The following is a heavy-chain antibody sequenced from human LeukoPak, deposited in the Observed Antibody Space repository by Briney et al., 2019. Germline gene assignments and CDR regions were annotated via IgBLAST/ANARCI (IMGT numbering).Heavy chain of an antibody. V-gene: IGHV1-69*13. J-gene: IGHJ4*02. Sequence: GASVKVSCKASGGTFSSYAISWVRQAPGQGLEWMGGIIPIFGTANYAQKFQGRVTITADESTSTAYMELSSLRSEDTAVYYCARGVSDIVVVPAGVFDYWGQGTLVTVSS. CDR3: ARGVSDIVVVPAGVFDY. D-gene: IGHD2-2*01. CDR1: GGTFSSYA. CDR2: IIPIFGTA.